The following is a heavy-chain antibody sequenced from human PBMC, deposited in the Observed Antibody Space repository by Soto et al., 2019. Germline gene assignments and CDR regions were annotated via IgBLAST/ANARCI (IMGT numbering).Heavy chain of an antibody. D-gene: IGHD3-22*01. Sequence: GGSLRLSCAASGFTFSSYGMHWVRQAPGKGLEWVAVISYDGSNKYYADSVKGRFTISRDNSKNTLYLQMNSLRAEDTAVYYCAKGQHVYYDSRRGWFDLWGQGTLVTVSS. CDR3: AKGQHVYYDSRRGWFDL. CDR2: ISYDGSNK. CDR1: GFTFSSYG. J-gene: IGHJ5*02. V-gene: IGHV3-30*18.